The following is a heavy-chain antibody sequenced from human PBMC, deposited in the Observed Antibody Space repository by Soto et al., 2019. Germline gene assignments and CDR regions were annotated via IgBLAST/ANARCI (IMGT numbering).Heavy chain of an antibody. CDR1: GGSISSYY. J-gene: IGHJ4*02. CDR3: ARVIINGDYFDH. Sequence: PSETLSLTCTVSGGSISSYYWSWIRQPPGKGLEWIGYIYYSGSTNYNPSLKSRVTISVDTSKNQFSLKLSSVTAADTAVYYCARVIINGDYFDHWGQGTLVTVSS. D-gene: IGHD3-10*01. CDR2: IYYSGST. V-gene: IGHV4-59*01.